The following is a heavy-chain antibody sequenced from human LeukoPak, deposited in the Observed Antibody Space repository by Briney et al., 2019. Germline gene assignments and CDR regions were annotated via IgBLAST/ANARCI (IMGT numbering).Heavy chain of an antibody. CDR3: ARDRGGRGYDLRWFDP. CDR2: IYYSGST. V-gene: IGHV4-31*03. D-gene: IGHD5-12*01. J-gene: IGHJ5*02. Sequence: SETLSLTCTVSGGSISSGGYYWSWIRQHPGKGLEWIGYIYYSGSTYYNPSLKSRVTISVDTSKNQFSLKLSSVTAADTAVYYCARDRGGRGYDLRWFDPWGQGTLVTVSS. CDR1: GGSISSGGYY.